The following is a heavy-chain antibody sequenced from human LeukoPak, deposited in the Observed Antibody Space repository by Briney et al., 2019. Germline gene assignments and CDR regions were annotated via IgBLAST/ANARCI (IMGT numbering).Heavy chain of an antibody. D-gene: IGHD4-23*01. Sequence: GRSLRLSCAASGFTFSSYAMHWVRQAPGKGLEWVAVISYDGSNKYYADSVKGRFAISRDNSKNTLILQLNSLRPEDTAVYYCAKGRTRWVKEECDYWGQGTLVTVSS. CDR1: GFTFSSYA. V-gene: IGHV3-30*09. CDR3: AKGRTRWVKEECDY. CDR2: ISYDGSNK. J-gene: IGHJ4*02.